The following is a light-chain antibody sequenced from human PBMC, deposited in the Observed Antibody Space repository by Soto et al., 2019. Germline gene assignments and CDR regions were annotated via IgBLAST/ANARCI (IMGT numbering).Light chain of an antibody. CDR3: QQYNSYPGT. CDR2: DAS. CDR1: QDIVNW. Sequence: DIQMTQSPSTLSASVGDRVTITCRASQDIVNWLAWYQHKPGKAPQLLIFDASTLQSGGPSRFIGSASGTEFTLTINNLQPDDLATYFCQQYNSYPGTFGQGTKVDIK. V-gene: IGKV1-5*01. J-gene: IGKJ1*01.